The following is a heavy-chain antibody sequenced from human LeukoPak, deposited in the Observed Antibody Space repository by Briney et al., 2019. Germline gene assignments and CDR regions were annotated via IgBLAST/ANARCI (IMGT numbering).Heavy chain of an antibody. CDR1: GFTFSRYE. D-gene: IGHD5/OR15-5a*01. Sequence: QSGGSLRLSCAASGFTFSRYEMNWVRQAPGKGLEWVSYINSRGRTIYYADSVKGRFTISRDNAKNSLYLQMNSLRAEDTAVCYCARDFYDTVYDAFDIWGQGTMVTVSS. J-gene: IGHJ3*02. CDR3: ARDFYDTVYDAFDI. CDR2: INSRGRTI. V-gene: IGHV3-48*03.